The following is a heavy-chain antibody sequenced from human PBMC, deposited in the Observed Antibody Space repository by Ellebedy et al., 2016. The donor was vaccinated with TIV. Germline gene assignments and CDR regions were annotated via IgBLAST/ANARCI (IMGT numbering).Heavy chain of an antibody. CDR2: ILSGAVT. CDR1: GLIVNSNY. V-gene: IGHV3-53*01. Sequence: GESLKISXTATGLIVNSNYMTWVRQAPGKGLEWVSAILSGAVTHYAESVKGRFTIFRDSSKNAVILQMSNLRVEDTAVYYCGRDPPALYGTPRDSTDVWGKGTTVTVSS. J-gene: IGHJ6*04. CDR3: GRDPPALYGTPRDSTDV. D-gene: IGHD2-2*01.